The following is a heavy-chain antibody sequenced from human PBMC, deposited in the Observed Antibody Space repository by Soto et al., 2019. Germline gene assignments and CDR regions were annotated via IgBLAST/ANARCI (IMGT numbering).Heavy chain of an antibody. CDR2: ISAYNGNT. J-gene: IGHJ4*02. D-gene: IGHD2-21*01. CDR1: GYTFASCG. Sequence: ASVEVSWKASGYTFASCGSSWVRQALGQGLEWMGWISAYNGNTNYAQKLQGRVTMTTDTSTSTAYMELRSLRSDDTAVYYCARDVRGVAYGDLELWGQGTLVTVSS. V-gene: IGHV1-18*01. CDR3: ARDVRGVAYGDLEL.